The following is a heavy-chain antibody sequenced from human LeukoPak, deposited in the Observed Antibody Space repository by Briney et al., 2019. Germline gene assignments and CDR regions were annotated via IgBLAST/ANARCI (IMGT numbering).Heavy chain of an antibody. CDR1: GYSINNGYY. V-gene: IGHV4-38-2*02. J-gene: IGHJ4*02. CDR3: ARAFYSSSWYHKEDFFDY. Sequence: SETLSLTCTVSGYSINNGYYWGWIRQPPGKGLEWIGSIHHSGSTYYKPSLKSRVTISVDTSKNQFSLKLSSVTAADTAVYYCARAFYSSSWYHKEDFFDYWGQGTPVTVSS. CDR2: IHHSGST. D-gene: IGHD6-13*01.